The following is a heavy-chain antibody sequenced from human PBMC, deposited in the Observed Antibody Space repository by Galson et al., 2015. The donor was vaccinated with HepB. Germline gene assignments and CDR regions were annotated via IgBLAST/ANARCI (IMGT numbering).Heavy chain of an antibody. V-gene: IGHV3-66*01. D-gene: IGHD6-13*01. CDR3: ARDGYSSSWYVRYFDL. CDR1: GFTVSGNY. J-gene: IGHJ2*01. CDR2: IYSGGST. Sequence: CAASGFTVSGNYMSWVRQAPGKGLEWVSVIYSGGSTYYADSVKGRFTISRDNSKNTLYLQMNSLRAEDTAVYYCARDGYSSSWYVRYFDLWGRGTLVTVSS.